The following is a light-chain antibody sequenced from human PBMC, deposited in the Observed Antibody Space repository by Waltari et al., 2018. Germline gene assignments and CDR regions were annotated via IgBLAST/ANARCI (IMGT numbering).Light chain of an antibody. CDR1: QSITSW. Sequence: DIQMTQSPSTLSASLGERVAITCRASQSITSWLAWFQLKPGKAPKLLIYKASYLQAGVPSRFSGSGSGTQFTLTISSLQPDDYATYYYQQYKSLPFTFGPGTKVDVK. J-gene: IGKJ3*01. CDR2: KAS. CDR3: QQYKSLPFT. V-gene: IGKV1-5*03.